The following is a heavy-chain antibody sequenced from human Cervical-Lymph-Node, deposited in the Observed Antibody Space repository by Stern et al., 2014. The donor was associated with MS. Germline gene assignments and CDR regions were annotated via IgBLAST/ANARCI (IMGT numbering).Heavy chain of an antibody. J-gene: IGHJ6*02. CDR1: GNIFTSYD. D-gene: IGHD3-9*01. CDR2: MNPKSGNT. Sequence: VQLVQSGAEVKKPGASVKVSCKASGNIFTSYDINWVRQATGQGLEWMGWMNPKSGNTGLAQKFQGRVTMTRNTSISTAYMELRSLRSEDTAGYYCARGPQEALRSFDWLHQYGMDVWGQGTTVTVSS. V-gene: IGHV1-8*01. CDR3: ARGPQEALRSFDWLHQYGMDV.